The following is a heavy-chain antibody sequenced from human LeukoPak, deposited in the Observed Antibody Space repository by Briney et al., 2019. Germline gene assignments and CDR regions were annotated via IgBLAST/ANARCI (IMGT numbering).Heavy chain of an antibody. D-gene: IGHD3-10*01. J-gene: IGHJ4*02. CDR1: GFTFSSYP. CDR2: IGDSGGST. V-gene: IGHV3-23*01. Sequence: GGSLRLSCAASGFTFSSYPLTWVRQAPGKGLEWVAAIGDSGGSTYYADSVKGRFTISRDNSKNMLYLQMNSLRVEDTAVYYCAKSYSTILWLGDYGGQGTLVTVSS. CDR3: AKSYSTILWLGDY.